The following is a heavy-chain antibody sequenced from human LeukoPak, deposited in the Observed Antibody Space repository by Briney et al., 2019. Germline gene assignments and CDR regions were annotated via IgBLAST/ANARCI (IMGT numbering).Heavy chain of an antibody. CDR3: ARDSSGWYDY. D-gene: IGHD6-19*01. Sequence: GGSLRLSCAASGFTFSSYSMNWVRQAPGKGLEWVSSISSSSSYIYYADSVEGRFTISRDNAKNSLYLQMNSLRAEDTAVYYCARDSSGWYDYWGQGTLVTVSS. J-gene: IGHJ4*02. CDR2: ISSSSSYI. V-gene: IGHV3-21*01. CDR1: GFTFSSYS.